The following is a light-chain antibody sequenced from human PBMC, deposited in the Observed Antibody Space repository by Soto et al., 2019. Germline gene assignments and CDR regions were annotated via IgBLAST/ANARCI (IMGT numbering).Light chain of an antibody. CDR2: DAS. Sequence: DIQLTQSPPFLSASVGDRVTITCRASQGISSYLAWYQQKPGKAPKVLIFDASTLQSGVPPRFSGSGSGTEFTLTISSLQPEDFASYYCQQLNSYPRTFGPGTKVEIK. V-gene: IGKV1-9*01. J-gene: IGKJ1*01. CDR1: QGISSY. CDR3: QQLNSYPRT.